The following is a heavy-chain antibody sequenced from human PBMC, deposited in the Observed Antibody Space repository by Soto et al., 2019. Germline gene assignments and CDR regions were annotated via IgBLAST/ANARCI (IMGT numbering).Heavy chain of an antibody. CDR1: GYAFTIYY. D-gene: IGHD4-17*01. Sequence: ASVNVSCKAAGYAFTIYYMHWVRQAPGQGLEWMGIINPSGGSTSYAQKFQGRVTMTRDTSTSTVYMELSSLRSEDTAVYYCAGTYGDYDSNAFDIWGQGTMVTVSS. V-gene: IGHV1-46*03. J-gene: IGHJ3*02. CDR3: AGTYGDYDSNAFDI. CDR2: INPSGGST.